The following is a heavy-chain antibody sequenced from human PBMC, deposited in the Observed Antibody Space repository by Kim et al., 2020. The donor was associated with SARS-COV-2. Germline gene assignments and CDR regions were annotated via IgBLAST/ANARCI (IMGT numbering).Heavy chain of an antibody. CDR3: AKSKGITIFGVVISRNYYYYGMDV. CDR2: ISGSGGST. D-gene: IGHD3-3*01. CDR1: GFTFSSYA. J-gene: IGHJ6*02. Sequence: GGSLRLSCAASGFTFSSYAMSWVRQAPGKGLEWVSAISGSGGSTYYADSVKGRFTISRDNSKNTLYLQMNSLRAEDTAVYYCAKSKGITIFGVVISRNYYYYGMDVWGQGTTVTVSS. V-gene: IGHV3-23*01.